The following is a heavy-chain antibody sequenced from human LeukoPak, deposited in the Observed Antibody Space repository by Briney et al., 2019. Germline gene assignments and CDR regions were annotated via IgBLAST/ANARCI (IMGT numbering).Heavy chain of an antibody. CDR2: ISSSGRTI. J-gene: IGHJ4*02. V-gene: IGHV3-48*03. CDR3: VRRYCSSSSCTLDS. CDR1: GFTFSSYE. Sequence: GGSLRLSCAASGFTFSSYEMIWVRQAPGKGLEWVSYISSSGRTIFYADSVKGRLTVSRDNAKNSLYLQMNSLRAEDTAVYYCVRRYCSSSSCTLDSWGQGTLVTVSS. D-gene: IGHD2-15*01.